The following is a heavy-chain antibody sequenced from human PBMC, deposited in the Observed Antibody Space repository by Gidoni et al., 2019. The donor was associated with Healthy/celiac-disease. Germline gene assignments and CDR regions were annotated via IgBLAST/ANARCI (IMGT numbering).Heavy chain of an antibody. V-gene: IGHV1-2*04. D-gene: IGHD2-2*02. CDR3: ARDLRYCSSTSCDRGLPYGMDV. Sequence: QVQLVQSGAEVKKPGASVKVSGKASGYTFTGHYMHWVRQAPGQWLEWMGWINPNSGGTNYAQKFQGWVTMTRDTSISTAYMELSRLRSDDTAVYYCARDLRYCSSTSCDRGLPYGMDVWGQGTTVTVSS. J-gene: IGHJ6*02. CDR2: INPNSGGT. CDR1: GYTFTGHY.